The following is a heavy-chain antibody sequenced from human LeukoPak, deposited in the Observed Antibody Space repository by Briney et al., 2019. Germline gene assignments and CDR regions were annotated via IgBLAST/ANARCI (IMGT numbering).Heavy chain of an antibody. CDR1: GFTFSSYG. J-gene: IGHJ3*02. CDR2: ISYDGSNK. CDR3: AKGFVVVPAASNDAFDI. V-gene: IGHV3-30*18. D-gene: IGHD2-2*01. Sequence: PGGSLRLSCAASGFTFSSYGMHWVRQAPGKGLEWVAVISYDGSNKYYADSVKGRFTISRDNSKNTLYLQMNSLRAEDTAVYYCAKGFVVVPAASNDAFDIWGQGTMVTVSS.